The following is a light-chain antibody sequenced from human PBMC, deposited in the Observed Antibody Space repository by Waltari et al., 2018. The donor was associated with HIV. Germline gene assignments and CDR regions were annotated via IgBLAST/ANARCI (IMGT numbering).Light chain of an antibody. CDR1: SSDVGGFNY. J-gene: IGLJ3*02. Sequence: QSALTQPPSASGSPGQSVTISCTGTSSDVGGFNYVSWYQHHPGKAPKLMIYEVNKRPSGVPDRFSGSKSGNTASLTGSGLQAEDEADYYCSSYASSNNLVFGGGTRLTVL. V-gene: IGLV2-8*01. CDR2: EVN. CDR3: SSYASSNNLV.